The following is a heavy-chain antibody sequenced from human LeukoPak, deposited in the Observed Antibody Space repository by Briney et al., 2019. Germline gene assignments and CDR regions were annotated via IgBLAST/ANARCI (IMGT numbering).Heavy chain of an antibody. V-gene: IGHV1-2*06. D-gene: IGHD2-15*01. CDR3: ARAGYCSGGSCYPNFDY. CDR1: GYTFTGYD. CDR2: IDPNSGGT. J-gene: IGHJ4*02. Sequence: ASVKVSCKASGYTFTGYDMHWVRQAPGQGLEWMGRIDPNSGGTNYAQKFQGRVTMTRDTSISTAYMELSRLRSDDTAVYYCARAGYCSGGSCYPNFDYWGQGTLVTASS.